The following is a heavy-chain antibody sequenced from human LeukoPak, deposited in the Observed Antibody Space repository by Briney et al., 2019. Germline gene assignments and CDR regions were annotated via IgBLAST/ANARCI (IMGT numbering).Heavy chain of an antibody. Sequence: GGSLRLSCAASGFTFSDYYMSWIRQAPGKGLEWVSYISSSGSTIYYADSVKGRFTISRDNAKNSLYLQMNSLRAEDTAVYYCASHSSSSFWTRFDPWGQGTLVTVSS. D-gene: IGHD6-6*01. J-gene: IGHJ5*02. CDR1: GFTFSDYY. CDR2: ISSSGSTI. CDR3: ASHSSSSFWTRFDP. V-gene: IGHV3-11*01.